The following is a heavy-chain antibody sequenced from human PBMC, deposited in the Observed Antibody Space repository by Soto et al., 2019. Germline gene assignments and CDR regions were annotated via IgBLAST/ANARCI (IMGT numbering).Heavy chain of an antibody. CDR2: IYYSGST. CDR1: GGSIRSGDYY. J-gene: IGHJ5*02. Sequence: QVQLQESGPGLVKPSQTLSLTCTVSGGSIRSGDYYWSWIRQPPGKVLEWIGYIYYSGSTYYNPSLKSRVTISLDTSKNQFSLKLSSVTAADTAVYYCAGEADGHGWFDPWGQGTLVAVSS. V-gene: IGHV4-30-4*01. D-gene: IGHD7-27*01. CDR3: AGEADGHGWFDP.